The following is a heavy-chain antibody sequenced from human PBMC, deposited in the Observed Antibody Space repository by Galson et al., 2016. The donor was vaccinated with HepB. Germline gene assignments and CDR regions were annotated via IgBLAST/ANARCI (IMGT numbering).Heavy chain of an antibody. CDR1: GDSVSTNSVT. J-gene: IGHJ5*02. Sequence: CAISGDSVSTNSVTWNWIRQSPSRGLEWLGRTYHRSKRYNDYALSVKSRITITSDTSKNQFSLHLNSVTPEDTAVYYCARGNMVTTLAWFDPWGQGTLVVVSS. CDR2: TYHRSKRYN. D-gene: IGHD4-17*01. V-gene: IGHV6-1*01. CDR3: ARGNMVTTLAWFDP.